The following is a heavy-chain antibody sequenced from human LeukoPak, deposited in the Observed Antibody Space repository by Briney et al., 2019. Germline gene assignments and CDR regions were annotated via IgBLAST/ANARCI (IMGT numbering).Heavy chain of an antibody. J-gene: IGHJ4*02. CDR3: AKVGDFGDYVDF. D-gene: IGHD4-17*01. Sequence: GGSLRLPCEGSGLTFNSYAMSWVRQAPGKGLEWVSAISGSGGSTYYADSVKGRFTISRDNSKNTLYLQMNSLRAEDTAVYYCAKVGDFGDYVDFWGRGTLVTVSS. V-gene: IGHV3-23*01. CDR1: GLTFNSYA. CDR2: ISGSGGST.